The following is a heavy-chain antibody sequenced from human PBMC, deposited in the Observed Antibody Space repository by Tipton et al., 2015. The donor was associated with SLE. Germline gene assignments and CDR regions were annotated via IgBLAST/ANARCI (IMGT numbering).Heavy chain of an antibody. CDR1: GFTFSSYA. J-gene: IGHJ4*02. CDR2: ISGSGGST. V-gene: IGHV3-23*01. CDR3: AKDMYGDPYYFDY. Sequence: SLRLSCVASGFTFSSYAMSWVRQAPGKGLEWVSAISGSGGSTYYADSVKGRFTISRDNSKNTLYLQMNSLRAEDTAVYYCAKDMYGDPYYFDYWGQGTLVTVSS. D-gene: IGHD4-17*01.